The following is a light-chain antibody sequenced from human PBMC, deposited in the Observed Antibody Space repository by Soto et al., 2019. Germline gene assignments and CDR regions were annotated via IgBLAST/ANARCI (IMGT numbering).Light chain of an antibody. CDR1: QSVFYRSNNKNR. J-gene: IGKJ3*01. Sequence: DIVMTQSPDSLAVSLGERATINCKSSQSVFYRSNNKNRVAWYQQKPGHPPKLLFSWASTRKSGFPDRFSGSGSGTDLTLPFTTLQPEDLAVYSCQHYHRTPSPFGPGPKWISN. V-gene: IGKV4-1*01. CDR2: WAS. CDR3: QHYHRTPSP.